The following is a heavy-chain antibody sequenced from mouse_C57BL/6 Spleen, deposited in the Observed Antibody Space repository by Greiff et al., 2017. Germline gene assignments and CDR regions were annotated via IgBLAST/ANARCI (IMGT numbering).Heavy chain of an antibody. CDR2: ISSGGDYI. D-gene: IGHD2-5*01. V-gene: IGHV5-9-1*02. CDR3: TRDKNSNFPMDY. CDR1: GFTFSSYA. Sequence: DVMLVESGEGLVKPGGSLKLSCAASGFTFSSYAMSWVRQTPEKRLEWVAYISSGGDYIYYADTVKGRFTISRDNARNTLYLQMSSLKSEDTAMYYCTRDKNSNFPMDYWGQGTSVTVSA. J-gene: IGHJ4*01.